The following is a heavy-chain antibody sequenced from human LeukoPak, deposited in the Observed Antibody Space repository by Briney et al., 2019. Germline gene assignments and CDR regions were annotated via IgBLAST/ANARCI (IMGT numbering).Heavy chain of an antibody. Sequence: GGSLRLSCAASRFTFSDHYMDWVRQAPGKGLEWVARIRTRAKGYTRQYAPCVRDKFSISRDDSTNSVYLQMNSLKTADTAVYFCARVGDYYDTRGFSSDAFDIWGLGTMVTVAS. J-gene: IGHJ3*02. V-gene: IGHV3-72*01. D-gene: IGHD3-22*01. CDR2: IRTRAKGYTR. CDR3: ARVGDYYDTRGFSSDAFDI. CDR1: RFTFSDHY.